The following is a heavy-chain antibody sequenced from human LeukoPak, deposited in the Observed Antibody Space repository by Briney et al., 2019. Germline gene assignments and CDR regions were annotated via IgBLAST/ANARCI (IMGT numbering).Heavy chain of an antibody. V-gene: IGHV3-48*01. CDR2: ISSSSSTI. CDR1: GFTFSSYS. CDR3: AKAPPRRIAAAAYYYYYYMDV. Sequence: GGSLRLSCAASGFTFSSYSMNWVRQAPGKGLEWVSYISSSSSTIYYADSVKGRFTMSRDNAKNTLYLQMNSLRAEDTAVYYCAKAPPRRIAAAAYYYYYYMDVWGKGTTVTVSS. D-gene: IGHD6-13*01. J-gene: IGHJ6*03.